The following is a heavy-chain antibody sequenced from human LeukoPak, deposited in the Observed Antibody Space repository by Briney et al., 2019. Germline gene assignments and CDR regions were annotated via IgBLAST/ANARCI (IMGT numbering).Heavy chain of an antibody. CDR1: GGAFSSCA. CDR3: ARILSGWYFDL. Sequence: GASVKVSCTASGGAFSSCAISWVRQAPGQGLEWMGGIIPIFGTANYAQKFQGRVTITADESTSTAYMELSSLRSEDTAVYYCARILSGWYFDLWGRGTLVTVSS. D-gene: IGHD6-19*01. V-gene: IGHV1-69*13. CDR2: IIPIFGTA. J-gene: IGHJ2*01.